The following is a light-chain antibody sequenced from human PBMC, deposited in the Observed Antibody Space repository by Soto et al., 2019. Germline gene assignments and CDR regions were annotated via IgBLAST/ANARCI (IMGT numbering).Light chain of an antibody. Sequence: QALLTQPTSVSAAPGQKFTISCSGSISNIGGNSVSWYQQLPGTAPKLLIYDDNKRPSGIPDRFSGSKSGTSATLGITGFQTGDEADYYCGSWDSSLSAYVFGTGTKVTVL. CDR2: DDN. V-gene: IGLV1-51*01. CDR3: GSWDSSLSAYV. J-gene: IGLJ1*01. CDR1: ISNIGGNS.